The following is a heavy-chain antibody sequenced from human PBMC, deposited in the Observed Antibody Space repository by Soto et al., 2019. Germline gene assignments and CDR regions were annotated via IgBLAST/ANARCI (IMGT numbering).Heavy chain of an antibody. CDR3: ARSEVPAAMGGWFDP. CDR1: GFSLSSDG. D-gene: IGHD2-2*01. CDR2: ISPFYDST. V-gene: IGHV1-18*01. Sequence: QVQLVQSGAEVKKPGASVKVSCKTSGFSLSSDGINWVRRAPGQALEWLGWISPFYDSTNYPQKFQGRVTLTTDTSTSTAYMELRSLRSDDTAVYYCARSEVPAAMGGWFDPWGQGTLVTVSS. J-gene: IGHJ5*02.